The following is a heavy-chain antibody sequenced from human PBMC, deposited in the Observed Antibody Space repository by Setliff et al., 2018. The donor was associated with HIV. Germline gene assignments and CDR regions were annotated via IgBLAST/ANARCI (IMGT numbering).Heavy chain of an antibody. J-gene: IGHJ4*02. V-gene: IGHV3-73*01. CDR1: GFTFSGSP. Sequence: GGSLRLSCAASGFTFSGSPIHWVRQASGKGLEWIGRIKNRAENYATAYAASVKGRFTISRDDSMNTAYLQMNGLKIEDTAVYYCTRPQYFYDIGGSDYWGQGTLVTVSS. CDR2: IKNRAENYAT. CDR3: TRPQYFYDIGGSDY. D-gene: IGHD3-22*01.